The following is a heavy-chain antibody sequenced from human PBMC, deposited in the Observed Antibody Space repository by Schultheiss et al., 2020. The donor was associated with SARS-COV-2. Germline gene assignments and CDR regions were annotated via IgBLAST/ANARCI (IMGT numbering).Heavy chain of an antibody. Sequence: ASVKVSCKASGYTFTGYYMHWVRQAPGQGLEWMGWISAYNGNTNYAQKIQGRVTMTTDTSTSTAYMELRSLRSEDTAVYYCARGEVLGNHNWFDPWGQGTLVTVSS. J-gene: IGHJ5*02. CDR2: ISAYNGNT. D-gene: IGHD7-27*01. V-gene: IGHV1-18*04. CDR1: GYTFTGYY. CDR3: ARGEVLGNHNWFDP.